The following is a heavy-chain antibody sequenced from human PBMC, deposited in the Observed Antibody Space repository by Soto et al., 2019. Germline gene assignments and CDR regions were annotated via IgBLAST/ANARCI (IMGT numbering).Heavy chain of an antibody. Sequence: GGSLRLSCAASGFTFSGYWMTWVRQAPGKGLEWVADIKKDGTEKYYVDSVKGRFTISRDNARNSVFLQMNSLRAGDTAVYYCVKDGGYCSSATCYSPRNHYFDAWGQGALVTVSS. V-gene: IGHV3-7*03. D-gene: IGHD2-2*01. CDR1: GFTFSGYW. CDR3: VKDGGYCSSATCYSPRNHYFDA. CDR2: IKKDGTEK. J-gene: IGHJ5*02.